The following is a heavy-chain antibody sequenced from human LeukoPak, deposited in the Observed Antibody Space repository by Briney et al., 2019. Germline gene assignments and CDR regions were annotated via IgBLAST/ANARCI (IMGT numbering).Heavy chain of an antibody. CDR2: IYYSGST. Sequence: SETLSLTCAVYGGSFSGYYWSWIRQPPGKGLEWIGYIYYSGSTNYNPSLKSRVTISVDTSKNQFSLKLSSVTAADTAVYYCARDQDTYYYDSSGYSDAFDIWGQGTMVTVSS. V-gene: IGHV4-59*01. CDR3: ARDQDTYYYDSSGYSDAFDI. D-gene: IGHD3-22*01. CDR1: GGSFSGYY. J-gene: IGHJ3*02.